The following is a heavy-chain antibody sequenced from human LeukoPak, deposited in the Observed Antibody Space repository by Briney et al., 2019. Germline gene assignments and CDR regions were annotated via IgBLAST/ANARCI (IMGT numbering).Heavy chain of an antibody. V-gene: IGHV3-23*01. CDR1: GFTFSSYA. J-gene: IGHJ4*02. Sequence: PGGSLRLSCAASGFTFSSYAMSWVRQAPGKGLEWVSAISGSGGSTYYADSVKGRFTISRDNSKNTRYLQMNSLRAEDTAVYYCAKPMQPDYYDSSGSHGIDYWGQGTLVTVSS. CDR3: AKPMQPDYYDSSGSHGIDY. CDR2: ISGSGGST. D-gene: IGHD3-22*01.